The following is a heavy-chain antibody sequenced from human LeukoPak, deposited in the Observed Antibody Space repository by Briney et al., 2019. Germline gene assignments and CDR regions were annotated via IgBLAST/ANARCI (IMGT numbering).Heavy chain of an antibody. J-gene: IGHJ4*02. CDR2: MRYGGSNK. V-gene: IGHV3-30*02. Sequence: PGGSLRLSCAASGFIFSSYGMHWVRQAPGKGLEWVAFMRYGGSNKYYADSVKGRFTISRDDSKNTLFVQMNSLRGEDTAVYYCAKDSGYGMTMGDYWGQGTLVTVSS. D-gene: IGHD5-12*01. CDR3: AKDSGYGMTMGDY. CDR1: GFIFSSYG.